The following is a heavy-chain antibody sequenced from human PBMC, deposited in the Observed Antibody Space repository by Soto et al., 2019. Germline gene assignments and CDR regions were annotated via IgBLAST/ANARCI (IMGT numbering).Heavy chain of an antibody. Sequence: ASVKVSCKASGYPFTSYDINLVRQATGQGHAWMGWINPNSGNTGNAQEFQGRVTMTRNTSMSTAYMELSSLRSEDTAVYDCARGVVPAATHYDYYYYGMDVWGQGTTVTVSS. J-gene: IGHJ6*02. CDR1: GYPFTSYD. CDR2: INPNSGNT. V-gene: IGHV1-8*02. D-gene: IGHD2-2*01. CDR3: ARGVVPAATHYDYYYYGMDV.